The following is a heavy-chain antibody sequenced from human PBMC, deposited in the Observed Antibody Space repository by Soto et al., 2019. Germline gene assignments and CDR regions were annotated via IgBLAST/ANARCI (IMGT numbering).Heavy chain of an antibody. J-gene: IGHJ5*02. CDR3: ARSPSWGGSGDGVLWFAP. Sequence: QVQLVESEGGVVQPGRSLRLSCAASGFTFSSYGMHWVRQAPGKGLEWVAVIWYDGSNKYYADSVKGRFTISRDNSKNTLYLQMNSLRAEDTAVYYCARSPSWGGSGDGVLWFAPWGQGTLVTVSS. D-gene: IGHD3-10*01. V-gene: IGHV3-33*01. CDR2: IWYDGSNK. CDR1: GFTFSSYG.